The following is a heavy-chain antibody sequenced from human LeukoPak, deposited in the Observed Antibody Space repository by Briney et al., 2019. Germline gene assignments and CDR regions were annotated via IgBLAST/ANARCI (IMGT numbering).Heavy chain of an antibody. D-gene: IGHD6-19*01. CDR2: IYTSGSN. V-gene: IGHV4-4*07. J-gene: IGHJ5*02. CDR1: GGSISSYY. CDR3: ARDGNGWNGGDNWFDA. Sequence: PSETLSLTCTVSGGSISSYYWSWIRQPAGEGLEWVGRIYTSGSNNYNPPPKRRATISVKESKNQFSLKLSSATGAATAVYYCARDGNGWNGGDNWFDAWGQGTQVTVSS.